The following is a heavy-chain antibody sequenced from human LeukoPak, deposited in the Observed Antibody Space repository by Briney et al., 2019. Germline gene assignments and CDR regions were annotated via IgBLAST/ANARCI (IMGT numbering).Heavy chain of an antibody. CDR2: ISHDGGAK. J-gene: IGHJ6*02. CDR1: GFSIGNHG. CDR3: ARDSPPSSPPYYYYGMDV. Sequence: GTSLRLSCGVSGFSIGNHGMHWIRQAPDKGLEWVAMISHDGGAKYYGDSVKGRLTISRDNSDNTLYLQMNSLRVEDTAVYYCARDSPPSSPPYYYYGMDVWGQGTTVTVSS. V-gene: IGHV3-30*03.